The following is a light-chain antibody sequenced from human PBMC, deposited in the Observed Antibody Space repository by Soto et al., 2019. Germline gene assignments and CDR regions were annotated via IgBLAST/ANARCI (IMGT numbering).Light chain of an antibody. CDR1: QDISSW. CDR2: AAS. V-gene: IGKV1D-12*01. CDR3: QQANSFPALT. Sequence: DIQMTQSPSSVSASVGDRVTITCRASQDISSWLAWYQQEPGKAPKLLIYAASSLQSGVPSRFSGSGSGTDFTLTISSLQPEDFATYYCQQANSFPALTFGGGTKVEIK. J-gene: IGKJ4*01.